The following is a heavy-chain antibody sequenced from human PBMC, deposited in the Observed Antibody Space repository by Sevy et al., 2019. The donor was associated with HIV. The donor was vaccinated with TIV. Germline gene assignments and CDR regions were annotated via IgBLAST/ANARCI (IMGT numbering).Heavy chain of an antibody. CDR1: GFTFSSYG. V-gene: IGHV3-30*18. Sequence: GGSLRLSFAASGFTFSSYGMHWVRQAPGKGLEWVAVISYDGSNKYYADSVKGRFTIYRDNSKNTLYLQMNSLRAEDTAVYYCAKRSDYYDSSDYGMDVWGPGTTVTVSS. CDR3: AKRSDYYDSSDYGMDV. J-gene: IGHJ6*02. CDR2: ISYDGSNK. D-gene: IGHD3-22*01.